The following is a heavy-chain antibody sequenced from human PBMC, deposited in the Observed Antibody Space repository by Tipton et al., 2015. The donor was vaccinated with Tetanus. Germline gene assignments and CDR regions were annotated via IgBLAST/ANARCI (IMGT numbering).Heavy chain of an antibody. CDR3: ARSFFDGSGYKIDN. CDR1: GGSFSGYY. D-gene: IGHD3-22*01. J-gene: IGHJ4*02. V-gene: IGHV4-34*01. CDR2: INYSGTT. Sequence: QVQLVQSGAEVKPSETLSLTCAVYGGSFSGYYWNWIRQPPGKGLEWIGEINYSGTTNYNPSLKSRVTMSVDTSKNQFSLQLSSRTAADTAVVFCARSFFDGSGYKIDNWGQGTLVTVSS.